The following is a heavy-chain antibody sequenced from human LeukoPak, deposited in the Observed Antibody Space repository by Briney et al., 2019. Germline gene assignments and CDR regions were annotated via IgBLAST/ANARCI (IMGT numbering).Heavy chain of an antibody. CDR2: IYYSGST. Sequence: SETLSLTCTVSGGSISSSSYYWGWIRQPPGKGLEWIGNIYYSGSTYYNPSLKSRVTISVDTSKNQFSLKLSSVTAADTAVCYCARENYDFWSGYYMDFDYWGQGTLVTVSS. CDR3: ARENYDFWSGYYMDFDY. V-gene: IGHV4-39*01. CDR1: GGSISSSSYY. J-gene: IGHJ4*02. D-gene: IGHD3-3*01.